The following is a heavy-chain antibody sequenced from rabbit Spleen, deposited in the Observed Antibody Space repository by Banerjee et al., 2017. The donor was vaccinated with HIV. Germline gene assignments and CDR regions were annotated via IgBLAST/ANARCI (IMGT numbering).Heavy chain of an antibody. CDR1: GFSFSSGYD. J-gene: IGHJ4*01. Sequence: QEQLEESGGGLVKPGASLTLTCTASGFSFSSGYDMCWVRQAPGKGLEWIACIYAGSSGSTYYASWAKGRFTISKTSSTTVTLQMTSLTAADTATYFCARGLAGSSWYTGVYYFNLWGQGTLVTVS. D-gene: IGHD8-1*01. V-gene: IGHV1S45*01. CDR2: IYAGSSGST. CDR3: ARGLAGSSWYTGVYYFNL.